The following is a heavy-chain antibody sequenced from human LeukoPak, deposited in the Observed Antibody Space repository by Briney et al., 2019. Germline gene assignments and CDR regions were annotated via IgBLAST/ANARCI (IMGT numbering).Heavy chain of an antibody. D-gene: IGHD6-19*01. CDR2: IIPMIGTV. CDR1: GGTFSSYA. Sequence: ASVKVSCKASGGTFSSYAISWVQQAPGQGLEWMGGIIPMIGTVNYAQKFQGRVTITADKSTSTAYMELSSLRSEDTAVYYCARDRDSSGWHDYWGQGTLVTVSS. V-gene: IGHV1-69*06. CDR3: ARDRDSSGWHDY. J-gene: IGHJ4*02.